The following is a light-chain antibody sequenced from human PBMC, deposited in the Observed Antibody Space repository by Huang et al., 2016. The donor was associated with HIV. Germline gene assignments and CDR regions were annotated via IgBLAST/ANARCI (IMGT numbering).Light chain of an antibody. CDR1: QAIDKY. CDR2: GAS. J-gene: IGKJ2*01. V-gene: IGKV1-39*01. CDR3: QQSYRTPRT. Sequence: DIQMTQFPTSLSASVEDRVTITCRAGQAIDKYLNWYQQKSGRSPRLLIYGASKLQSGVPSRFSGRASWTHFSLTINSLQPDYSAIYYCQQSYRTPRTFGQGTNLEI.